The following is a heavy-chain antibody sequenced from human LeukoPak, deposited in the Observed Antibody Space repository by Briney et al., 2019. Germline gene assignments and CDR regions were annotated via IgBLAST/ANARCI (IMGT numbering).Heavy chain of an antibody. CDR2: IKSKPDGGAI. V-gene: IGHV3-15*01. CDR1: GFTFSNAW. J-gene: IGHJ6*02. Sequence: GGSLRLSCAASGFTFSNAWMSWVRQAPGKGLEWVGRIKSKPDGGAIDYAGPVKGRFIISRDDSKDMLYLQMNSLKTEDTGVYYCARDLGYYDFWMALAHPSTTGTYYYYGMDVWGQGTTVTVSS. CDR3: ARDLGYYDFWMALAHPSTTGTYYYYGMDV. D-gene: IGHD3-3*01.